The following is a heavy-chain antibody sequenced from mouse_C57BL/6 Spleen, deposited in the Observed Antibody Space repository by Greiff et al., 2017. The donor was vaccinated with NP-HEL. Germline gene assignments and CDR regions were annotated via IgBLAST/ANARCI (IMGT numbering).Heavy chain of an antibody. J-gene: IGHJ2*01. Sequence: QVQLQQSGAELVKPGASVKLSCKASGYTFTEYTIHWVKQRSGQGLEWLGWFYPGSGSIKYNEKFKDKATLTADKSSSTVYMELSRLTSEDSAVYFVARHASYYYGSSYYFDYWGQGTTLTVSS. V-gene: IGHV1-62-2*01. CDR3: ARHASYYYGSSYYFDY. CDR1: GYTFTEYT. D-gene: IGHD1-1*01. CDR2: FYPGSGSI.